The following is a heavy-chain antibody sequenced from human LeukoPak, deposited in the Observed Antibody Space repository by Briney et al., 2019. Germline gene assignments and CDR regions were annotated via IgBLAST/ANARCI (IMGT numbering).Heavy chain of an antibody. V-gene: IGHV1-18*01. D-gene: IGHD4-11*01. CDR1: GYTFTSYG. Sequence: ASMKVSCKASGYTFTSYGISWVRQAPGQGLEWMGWISAYNGNTNYAQKLQGRVTMTTDTSTSTAYMELRSLRSDDTAVYYCARVGSNYPHGRFDYWGQGTLVTVSS. J-gene: IGHJ4*02. CDR3: ARVGSNYPHGRFDY. CDR2: ISAYNGNT.